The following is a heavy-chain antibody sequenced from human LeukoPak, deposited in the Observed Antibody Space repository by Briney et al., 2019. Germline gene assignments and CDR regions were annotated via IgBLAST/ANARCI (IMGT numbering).Heavy chain of an antibody. D-gene: IGHD4-17*01. CDR1: GFTFSSFA. CDR2: ISSSGSTI. Sequence: GGSLRLSCAASGFTFSSFAMNWVRQAPGKGLEWVSYISSSGSTIYYADSVKGRFTISRDNAKNSLYLQMNSLRAEDTAVYYCASGLDGDYDYYYGMDVWGQGTTVTVSS. J-gene: IGHJ6*02. V-gene: IGHV3-48*03. CDR3: ASGLDGDYDYYYGMDV.